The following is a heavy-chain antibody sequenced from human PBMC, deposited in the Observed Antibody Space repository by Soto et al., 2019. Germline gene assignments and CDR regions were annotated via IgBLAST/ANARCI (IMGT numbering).Heavy chain of an antibody. CDR3: ACRLKPIVGRFDY. V-gene: IGHV1-69*01. Sequence: QVQLVQSGAEVKKPGSSVKVSCKASGGTFSSYAISWVRQAPGQGLEWMGGIIPIFGTANYAQKFQGRVTSTADESTRTAYMELSSLRSEDTAVYYCACRLKPIVGRFDYWGQGTQVTVSS. D-gene: IGHD1-26*01. J-gene: IGHJ4*02. CDR1: GGTFSSYA. CDR2: IIPIFGTA.